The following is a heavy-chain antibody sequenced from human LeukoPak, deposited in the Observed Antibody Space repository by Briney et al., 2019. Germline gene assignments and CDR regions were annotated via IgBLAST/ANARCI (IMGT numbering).Heavy chain of an antibody. J-gene: IGHJ4*02. CDR3: ARWGTNDYGDFWDY. CDR1: GGSISSGDYY. Sequence: SETLPLTCTVSGGSISSGDYYWSWIRQPPGKGLEWIGYIYYSGSTYYNPSLKSRVTISVDTSKNQFSLKPSSVTAADTAVYYCARWGTNDYGDFWDYWGQGTLVTVSS. D-gene: IGHD4-17*01. CDR2: IYYSGST. V-gene: IGHV4-30-4*08.